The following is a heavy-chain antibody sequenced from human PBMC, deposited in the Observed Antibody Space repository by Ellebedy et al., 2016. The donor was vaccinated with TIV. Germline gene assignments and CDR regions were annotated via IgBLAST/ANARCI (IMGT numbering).Heavy chain of an antibody. D-gene: IGHD1-26*01. CDR2: IIPIFGTA. Sequence: ASVKVSCKASGGTFSSYAISWVRQATGQGLEWMGGIIPIFGTANYAQKFQGRVTITADESTSTAYMELSSLRSEDTAVYYCARENPWGELLGGYWGQGTLVTVSS. V-gene: IGHV1-69*13. CDR1: GGTFSSYA. CDR3: ARENPWGELLGGY. J-gene: IGHJ4*02.